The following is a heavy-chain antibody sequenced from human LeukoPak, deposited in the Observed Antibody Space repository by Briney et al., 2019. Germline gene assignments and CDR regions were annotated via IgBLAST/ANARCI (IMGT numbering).Heavy chain of an antibody. J-gene: IGHJ4*02. Sequence: SETLSLTCTVSGGSISSSSYYWGWIRQPPGKGLEWIGRIYTSGSTNYNPSLKSRVTMSVDTSKNQFSLKLSSVTAADTAVYYCARDFGGTDAALFDYWGQGTLVTVSS. D-gene: IGHD1-1*01. CDR2: IYTSGST. CDR3: ARDFGGTDAALFDY. CDR1: GGSISSSSYY. V-gene: IGHV4-39*07.